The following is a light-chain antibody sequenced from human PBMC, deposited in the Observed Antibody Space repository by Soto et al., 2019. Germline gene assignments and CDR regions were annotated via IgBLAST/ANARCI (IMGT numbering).Light chain of an antibody. CDR3: QQYGTSPWT. V-gene: IGKV3-20*01. Sequence: EIVLPKTTGTLSLSPGERATLSCMASQSVSSSYLAWYQQKPGQAPRLLIYGASSRATGIPDRFSGSGSGTDFTLTISRLEPEDFAVYYCQQYGTSPWTFGQGTKVDIK. CDR2: GAS. J-gene: IGKJ1*01. CDR1: QSVSSSY.